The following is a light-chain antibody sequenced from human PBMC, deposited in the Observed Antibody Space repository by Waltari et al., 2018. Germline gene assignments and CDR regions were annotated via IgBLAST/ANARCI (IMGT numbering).Light chain of an antibody. CDR2: DVS. CDR3: SSFTTSSTLVV. J-gene: IGLJ2*01. Sequence: QSALTQPASVSGSPGPSLPIPSTGTSSDIGDYHYSSWYQQYPGRAPKLIISDVSLRPSGVSDRFSGSKSGNTASLTISALQADDEADYYCSSFTTSSTLVVFGGGTKLTVL. V-gene: IGLV2-14*03. CDR1: SSDIGDYHY.